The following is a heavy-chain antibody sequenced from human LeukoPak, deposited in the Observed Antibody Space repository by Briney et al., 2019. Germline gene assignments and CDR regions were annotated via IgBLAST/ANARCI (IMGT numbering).Heavy chain of an antibody. J-gene: IGHJ4*02. V-gene: IGHV4-4*09. Sequence: SETLSLTCTVSGDFISFYYWTSIRQPPGKGLEWIGNIHTSGRTYYNPSLKNRLTMSLNPSNNHSSPRQTYGPPADQAVLYFASPGQISWWVYFNYWGEGTLGTVSS. CDR1: GDFISFYY. CDR3: ASPGQISWWVYFNY. D-gene: IGHD2-15*01. CDR2: IHTSGRT.